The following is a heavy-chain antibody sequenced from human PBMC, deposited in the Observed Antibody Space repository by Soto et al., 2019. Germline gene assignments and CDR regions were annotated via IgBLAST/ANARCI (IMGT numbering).Heavy chain of an antibody. Sequence: QVQLQESGPGLVKPSETLSLTCPVSGGSISSYYWSWIRQHPGKGLEWIGYIYYSGSTNYNPSLKSRVTISVDTSKNQFSLKLSSVTAADTAVYYCARGTTVTQGYWYFDLWGRGTLVTVSS. CDR3: ARGTTVTQGYWYFDL. CDR1: GGSISSYY. V-gene: IGHV4-59*08. CDR2: IYYSGST. J-gene: IGHJ2*01. D-gene: IGHD4-17*01.